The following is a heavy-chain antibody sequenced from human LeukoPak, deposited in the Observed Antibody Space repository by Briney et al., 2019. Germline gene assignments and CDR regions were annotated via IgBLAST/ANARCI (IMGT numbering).Heavy chain of an antibody. V-gene: IGHV3-23*01. CDR3: AKTGYSSGWYRIWDY. CDR1: GFTFSSFE. J-gene: IGHJ4*02. Sequence: GGSLRLSCAASGFTFSSFEMSWVRQAPGKGLEWVSAISGSGGSADYADSVKGRFTISRDNSRNSLSLQKNSLRAEDTALYYCAKTGYSSGWYRIWDYWGQGTLVTVSS. CDR2: ISGSGGSA. D-gene: IGHD6-19*01.